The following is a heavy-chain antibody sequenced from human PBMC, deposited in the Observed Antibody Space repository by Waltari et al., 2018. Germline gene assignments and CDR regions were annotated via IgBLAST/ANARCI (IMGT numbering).Heavy chain of an antibody. CDR2: INHSGST. CDR1: GVSFSGSA. CDR3: ARHYDILTGYYRVYYFDY. V-gene: IGHV4-34*01. J-gene: IGHJ4*02. D-gene: IGHD3-9*01. Sequence: QVQLQQWGAGLLKPSETLSLTCAVYGVSFSGSAWGWIRQPPGRGLEWIGEINHSGSTNYNPSLKSRVTISVDTSKNQFSLKLSSVTAADTAVYYCARHYDILTGYYRVYYFDYWGQGTLVTVSS.